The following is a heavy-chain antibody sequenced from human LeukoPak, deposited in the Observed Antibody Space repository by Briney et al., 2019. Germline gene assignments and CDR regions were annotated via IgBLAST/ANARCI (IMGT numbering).Heavy chain of an antibody. J-gene: IGHJ5*02. CDR1: GFTFSSYA. V-gene: IGHV3-23*01. CDR2: ISGSGGST. Sequence: GGSLRLSCAASGFTFSSYAMSWVRQAPGKGLEWVSAISGSGGSTYYVDSVKGRFTISRDNSKNTLYLQMNSLRAEDTAVYYCAKDPMYCSSTSCSALRFDPWGQGTLVTVSS. CDR3: AKDPMYCSSTSCSALRFDP. D-gene: IGHD2-2*01.